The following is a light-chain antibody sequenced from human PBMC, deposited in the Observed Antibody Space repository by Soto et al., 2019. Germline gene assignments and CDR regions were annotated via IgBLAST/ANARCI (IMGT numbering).Light chain of an antibody. CDR1: SSNIGSNS. J-gene: IGLJ1*01. Sequence: QSALTQAPSASGTPGQRVSISCSGSSSNIGSNSVHWYQQLPGTAPKLLICRNDQRPSGVPDRFSGSKSGTSASLAISGLQSEDEADYYCAAWDDSLDGRVFGTGTKVTVL. V-gene: IGLV1-44*01. CDR3: AAWDDSLDGRV. CDR2: RND.